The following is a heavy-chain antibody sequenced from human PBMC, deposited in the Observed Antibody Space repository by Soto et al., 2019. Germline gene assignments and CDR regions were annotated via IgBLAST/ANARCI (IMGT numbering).Heavy chain of an antibody. Sequence: SLRLSCSASGFTFSSYAMSWVRQAPGKGLEWVSSITGGGSTYYADSVKGRFTISRDNSKNTLSLQMNSLRAEDTAVYSCAKDQRVRGVTSFDYWGQGTLVTVSS. J-gene: IGHJ4*02. CDR2: ITGGGST. CDR1: GFTFSSYA. D-gene: IGHD3-10*01. V-gene: IGHV3-23*01. CDR3: AKDQRVRGVTSFDY.